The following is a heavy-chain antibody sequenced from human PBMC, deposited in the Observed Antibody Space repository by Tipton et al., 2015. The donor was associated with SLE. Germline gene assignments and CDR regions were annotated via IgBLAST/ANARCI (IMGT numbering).Heavy chain of an antibody. Sequence: TLSLTCTVSGYSISSGYYWGWIRQPPGKGLEWIGSIYHSGSTYYNPSLKSRVTISVDTSKNQFSLKLSSVTAADTAVYYCASRRDGRGTWFDPWGQGTLVTVSS. V-gene: IGHV4-38-2*02. D-gene: IGHD3-10*01. CDR1: GYSISSGYY. CDR2: IYHSGST. J-gene: IGHJ5*02. CDR3: ASRRDGRGTWFDP.